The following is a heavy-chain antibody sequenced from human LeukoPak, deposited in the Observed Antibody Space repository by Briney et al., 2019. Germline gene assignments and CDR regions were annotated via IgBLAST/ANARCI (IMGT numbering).Heavy chain of an antibody. CDR2: SYYSGST. CDR1: GGSISSSSCY. D-gene: IGHD5-24*01. V-gene: IGHV4-39*07. CDR3: ARGPRWLQDYFNY. Sequence: PSETLSLTCTVSGGSISSSSCYWGWIRQPPGKGLEWVGSSYYSGSTYYNPSLQSRVTISVDTSEKQFSLKLSSVTAADTAVYYCARGPRWLQDYFNYWGQGTLVTVSS. J-gene: IGHJ4*02.